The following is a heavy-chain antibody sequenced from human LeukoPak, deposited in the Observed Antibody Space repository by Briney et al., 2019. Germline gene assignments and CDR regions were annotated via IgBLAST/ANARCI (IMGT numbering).Heavy chain of an antibody. D-gene: IGHD6-13*01. J-gene: IGHJ4*02. V-gene: IGHV3-30*02. CDR2: IRYDGSNK. CDR3: AKGGGYSSSEISPDY. CDR1: GFTFSSYG. Sequence: GGSLKLSCAASGFTFSSYGMHWVRQAPGKGLEWVAFIRYDGSNKYYADSVKGRFTISRDNSKNTLYLQMNRLRAEDTAVYYCAKGGGYSSSEISPDYWGQGTLVTVSS.